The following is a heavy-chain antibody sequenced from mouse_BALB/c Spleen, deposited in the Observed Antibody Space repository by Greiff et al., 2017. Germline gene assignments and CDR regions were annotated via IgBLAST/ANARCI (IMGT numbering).Heavy chain of an antibody. CDR1: GFTFNTYA. CDR3: VRHYYGYSEVFAY. J-gene: IGHJ3*01. CDR2: IRSKSNNYAT. Sequence: DVMLVESGGGLVQPKGSLKLSCAASGFTFNTYAMNWVRQAPGKGLEWVARIRSKSNNYATYYADSVKDRFTISRDDSQSMLYLQMNNLKTEDTAMYYCVRHYYGYSEVFAYWGQGTLVTVSA. D-gene: IGHD2-2*01. V-gene: IGHV10-1*02.